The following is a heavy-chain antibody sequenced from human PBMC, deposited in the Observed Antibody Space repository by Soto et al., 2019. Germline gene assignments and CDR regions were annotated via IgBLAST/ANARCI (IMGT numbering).Heavy chain of an antibody. D-gene: IGHD3-22*01. CDR2: IFSNDEK. CDR1: GFSLSNARMG. CDR3: ARSFNYYDSSGYSTVYYFDY. Sequence: QVTLKESGPVLVKPTETLTLTCTVSGFSLSNARMGVSWIRQPPGKALEWLAHIFSNDEKSYSTSLKSRLTISKDTSKSQVVLTMTNMDPVDTATYYCARSFNYYDSSGYSTVYYFDYWGQGTLVTVSS. J-gene: IGHJ4*02. V-gene: IGHV2-26*01.